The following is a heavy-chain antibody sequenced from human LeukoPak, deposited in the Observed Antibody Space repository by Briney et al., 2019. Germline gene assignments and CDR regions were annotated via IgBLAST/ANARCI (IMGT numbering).Heavy chain of an antibody. CDR1: GFTFSSYA. V-gene: IGHV3-23*01. CDR3: AKNSGSYYGYYYYMDV. CDR2: ISGSGGST. Sequence: GESLRLSCAASGFTFSSYAMSWVRQAPGKGLEWVSAISGSGGSTYYADSVKGRFTISRDNSKNTLYLQMNSLRAEDTAVYYCAKNSGSYYGYYYYMDVWGKGTTVTVSS. J-gene: IGHJ6*03. D-gene: IGHD1-26*01.